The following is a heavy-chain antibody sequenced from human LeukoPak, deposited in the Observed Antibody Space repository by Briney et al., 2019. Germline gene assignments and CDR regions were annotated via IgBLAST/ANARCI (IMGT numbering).Heavy chain of an antibody. CDR2: IYYSGST. D-gene: IGHD6-13*01. CDR3: ARLYSSSWAWGAFDI. Sequence: SETLSLTCTVSGGSISSYYWSWLRQPPGKGLEWIGYIYYSGSTNYSPSLKGRVTISVDTSKNQFSLKLSSVTAADTAVYYCARLYSSSWAWGAFDIWGQGTMVTVPS. CDR1: GGSISSYY. J-gene: IGHJ3*02. V-gene: IGHV4-59*01.